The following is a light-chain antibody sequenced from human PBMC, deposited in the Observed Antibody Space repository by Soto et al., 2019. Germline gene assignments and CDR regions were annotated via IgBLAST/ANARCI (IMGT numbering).Light chain of an antibody. J-gene: IGKJ1*01. V-gene: IGKV3-20*01. Sequence: EIEVTHSPGTLSLSPVEGVTLSCWASQSVPSNYLAWFQQRPGQAPRVLMFGASSRATCIPDRFRGSGSGTDFTLTISRLEPDDFAVYYCQQYCDSSRTFGQGPKVEIK. CDR2: GAS. CDR3: QQYCDSSRT. CDR1: QSVPSNY.